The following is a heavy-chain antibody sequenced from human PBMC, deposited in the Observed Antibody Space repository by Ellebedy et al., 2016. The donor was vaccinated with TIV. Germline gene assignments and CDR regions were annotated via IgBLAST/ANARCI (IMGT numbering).Heavy chain of an antibody. J-gene: IGHJ4*02. CDR2: ISGSGGST. CDR3: AKLGPKGLSSSWYMCYFDY. Sequence: GESLKISCAASGFTFSSYAMSWVRQAPGKGLEWVSAISGSGGSTYYADSVKGRFTISRDNSKNTLYLQMNSLRAEDTAVYYCAKLGPKGLSSSWYMCYFDYWGQGTLVTVSS. CDR1: GFTFSSYA. V-gene: IGHV3-23*01. D-gene: IGHD6-13*01.